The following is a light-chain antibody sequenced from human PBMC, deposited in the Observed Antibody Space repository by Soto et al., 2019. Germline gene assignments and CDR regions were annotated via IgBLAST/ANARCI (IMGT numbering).Light chain of an antibody. V-gene: IGLV2-23*01. Sequence: QSALTQPASVSGSPGQSITISCTGTSSDVGSYNLVSWYQQHPGKAPKLMIYEGSNRPSGVSNRFSGSKSGNTASLTISGLQSEDDADYYCCSYAGSSTVVFGGGTKVTVL. J-gene: IGLJ2*01. CDR2: EGS. CDR3: CSYAGSSTVV. CDR1: SSDVGSYNL.